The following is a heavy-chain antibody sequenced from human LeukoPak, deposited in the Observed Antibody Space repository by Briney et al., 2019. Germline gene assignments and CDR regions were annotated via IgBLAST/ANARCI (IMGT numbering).Heavy chain of an antibody. J-gene: IGHJ4*02. V-gene: IGHV3-53*01. CDR3: ARHIPGYSSSLGY. Sequence: GGSLRLSCAASGFTVSNNYMSWVRQAPGKALEWVSVVYSTGSTYYADSVKGRFTISRDNSKNTLYLQMNSLRAEDTAVYYCARHIPGYSSSLGYWGQGTLVTVSS. CDR2: VYSTGST. D-gene: IGHD6-13*01. CDR1: GFTVSNNY.